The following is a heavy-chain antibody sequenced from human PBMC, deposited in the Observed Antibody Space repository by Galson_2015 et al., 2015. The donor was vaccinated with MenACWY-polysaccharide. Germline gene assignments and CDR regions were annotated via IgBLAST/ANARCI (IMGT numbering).Heavy chain of an antibody. CDR1: GYTFTSYG. J-gene: IGHJ3*01. CDR3: ARETDRAFLSGFYPDAFDV. V-gene: IGHV1-18*01. Sequence: QSGAEVKKPGASVKVSCKASGYTFTSYGITWVRQAPGQGLECMGWISSYNGNTNCAQNLQGRVTFTIDTATSTAYMELRSLTSDDTAVYYRARETDRAFLSGFYPDAFDVWGQGTMVTVSS. CDR2: ISSYNGNT. D-gene: IGHD3-3*01.